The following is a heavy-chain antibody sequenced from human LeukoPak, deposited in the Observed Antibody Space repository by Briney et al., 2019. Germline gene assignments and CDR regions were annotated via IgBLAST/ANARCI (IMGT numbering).Heavy chain of an antibody. Sequence: ASVKVSCKASGYTFTSYHMHWVRQAPGQGLEWMGIINPSGGSTSYAQKFQGRVTMTRDTSTSTVYMELSSLRSEDTAVYYCATHDHFVVVPDEDHSHNGLDVWGQGTTVIVSS. CDR1: GYTFTSYH. CDR3: ATHDHFVVVPDEDHSHNGLDV. J-gene: IGHJ6*02. V-gene: IGHV1-46*01. CDR2: INPSGGST. D-gene: IGHD2-2*01.